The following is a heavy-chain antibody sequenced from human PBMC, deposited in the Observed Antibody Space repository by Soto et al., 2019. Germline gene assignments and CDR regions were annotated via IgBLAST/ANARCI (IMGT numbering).Heavy chain of an antibody. CDR2: VNDVAATT. Sequence: EVQLLESGGGLVQPGGSLRLSCAASGFSFSTHAMNWVRQAPGKGLEWVSIVNDVAATTYYAESVKGRSTISRDNSKKILYLQMDSVRAEDTAVYFCAIYFRAGAAAYDIWRQGTAVTVSS. J-gene: IGHJ3*02. V-gene: IGHV3-23*01. D-gene: IGHD3-9*01. CDR1: GFSFSTHA. CDR3: AIYFRAGAAAYDI.